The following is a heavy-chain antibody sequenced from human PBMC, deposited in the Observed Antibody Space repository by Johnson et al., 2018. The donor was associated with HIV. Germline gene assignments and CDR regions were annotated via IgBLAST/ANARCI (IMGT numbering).Heavy chain of an antibody. CDR1: GFTFSSYG. D-gene: IGHD3-22*01. V-gene: IGHV3-30*02. CDR3: AKDLRLRYYYDSSGYAHAFDI. CDR2: IRYDGSNK. J-gene: IGHJ3*02. Sequence: VQLVESGGGVVQPGGSLRLSCAASGFTFSSYGMHWVRQAPGKGLEWVAFIRYDGSNKYYADSVKGRFTISSDNSKNTLYLQMNSLRAEDTAVYYCAKDLRLRYYYDSSGYAHAFDIWGQGTMVTVSS.